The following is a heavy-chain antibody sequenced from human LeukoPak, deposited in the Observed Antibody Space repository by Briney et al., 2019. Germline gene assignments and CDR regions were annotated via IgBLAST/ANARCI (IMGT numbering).Heavy chain of an antibody. D-gene: IGHD3-10*01. CDR3: ARGRSVNYFGQDY. CDR2: LNPDSAGT. CDR1: GYTFNGYY. Sequence: GASVKVSCKASGYTFNGYYMHWVRQAPGQGLEWMGWLNPDSAGTNYAQKFQGRVTMTKDTSINTAYMELSSLRSDDTAVFYCARGRSVNYFGQDYWGQGTLVTVSS. J-gene: IGHJ4*02. V-gene: IGHV1-2*02.